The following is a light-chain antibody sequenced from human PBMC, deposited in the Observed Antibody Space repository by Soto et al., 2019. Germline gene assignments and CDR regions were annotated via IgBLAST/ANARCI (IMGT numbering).Light chain of an antibody. V-gene: IGLV2-14*01. CDR3: SSYTSSSTLNV. CDR1: SSDVGGYDY. J-gene: IGLJ1*01. Sequence: QSALTQPASVSGSPGPSITISCTGTSSDVGGYDYVSWYQQHPGKAPKLMIYEVSNRPSGVSNRFSGSKSGNTASLTISGRQAEDEADYYCSSYTSSSTLNVFGTGTKLTVL. CDR2: EVS.